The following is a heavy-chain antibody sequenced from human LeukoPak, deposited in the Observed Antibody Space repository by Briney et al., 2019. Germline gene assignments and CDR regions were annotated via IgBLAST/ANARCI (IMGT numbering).Heavy chain of an antibody. CDR1: GFTFSSYS. D-gene: IGHD4-17*01. CDR3: AKTHLRTGGYFDY. Sequence: GGSLRLSCAASGFTFSSYSMNWVRQAPGKGLEWVTALSGSGGSTYYADSVKGRFTISRDISKNTLYLQMNSLRVEDTALYYCAKTHLRTGGYFDYWGQGTLVTVSS. J-gene: IGHJ4*02. CDR2: LSGSGGST. V-gene: IGHV3-23*01.